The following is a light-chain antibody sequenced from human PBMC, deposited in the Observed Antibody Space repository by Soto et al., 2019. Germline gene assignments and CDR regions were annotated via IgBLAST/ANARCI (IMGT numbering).Light chain of an antibody. J-gene: IGKJ1*01. Sequence: EVVLTQSPATLSLSPGERATLSCRASQGIRNYLAWYQQKPGQAPRLLIYDASNRATGIPARFSGSGSGTDFTLTISSPEHEDFAVYYCQQRSNWPAFGQGTKVEIK. V-gene: IGKV3-11*01. CDR3: QQRSNWPA. CDR1: QGIRNY. CDR2: DAS.